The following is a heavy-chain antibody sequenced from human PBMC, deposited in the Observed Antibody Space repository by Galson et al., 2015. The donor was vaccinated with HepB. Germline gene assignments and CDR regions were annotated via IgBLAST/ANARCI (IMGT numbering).Heavy chain of an antibody. V-gene: IGHV1-18*01. CDR1: GYTFTSYG. CDR3: ARVPRGCSWFDP. J-gene: IGHJ5*02. D-gene: IGHD2-15*01. Sequence: SVKVSCKASGYTFTSYGISWMRQAPGQGLEWMGWISAYSDDTNYAQKFQDRVTMTIDASTSIAYMELRSLGSDDTAVYYCARVPRGCSWFDPWGQGTLVTVSS. CDR2: ISAYSDDT.